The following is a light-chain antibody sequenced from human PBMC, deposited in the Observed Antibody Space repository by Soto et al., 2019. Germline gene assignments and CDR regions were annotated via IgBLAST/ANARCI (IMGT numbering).Light chain of an antibody. CDR3: LRYGDSPPAYT. V-gene: IGKV3-20*01. CDR1: QSVSSRN. CDR2: GAS. J-gene: IGKJ2*01. Sequence: EIVLTQSPGTVSLSPGERATLSCRASQSVSSRNLAWYRRKPGQAPSLLIFGASNRATGIPDRFSGSGSGTDFTLTISRLEHEDCAVYYCLRYGDSPPAYTFGQGTKLEIK.